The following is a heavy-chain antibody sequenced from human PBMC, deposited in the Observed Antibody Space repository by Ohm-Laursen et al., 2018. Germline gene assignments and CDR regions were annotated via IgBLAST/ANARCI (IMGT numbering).Heavy chain of an antibody. CDR2: IKQDGSEK. CDR1: GFTFSRYA. V-gene: IGHV3-7*03. D-gene: IGHD6-13*01. Sequence: GSLRLSCAASGFTFSRYAMSWVRQAPGKGLEWVANIKQDGSEKYYVDSVKGRFTISRDNAKNSLYLQMNSLRAEDTAVYYCARCKQPRDYYGMDVWGQGTTVTVSS. J-gene: IGHJ6*02. CDR3: ARCKQPRDYYGMDV.